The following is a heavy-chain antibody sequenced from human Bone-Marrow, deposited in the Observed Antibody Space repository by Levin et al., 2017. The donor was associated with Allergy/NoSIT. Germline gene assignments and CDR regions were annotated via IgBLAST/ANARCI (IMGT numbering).Heavy chain of an antibody. CDR2: ISHDAKNT. J-gene: IGHJ6*02. Sequence: GGSLRLSCAASGFSFISYGMHWVRQAPGKGLEWVAVISHDAKNTHYIDSVKGRFTISRDNSRNTLNLQMNSLRAEDTAVYYCAKDRTLGGSVWYYNGMDVWGQGTTVTVSS. V-gene: IGHV3-30*18. CDR1: GFSFISYG. CDR3: AKDRTLGGSVWYYNGMDV. D-gene: IGHD3-16*01.